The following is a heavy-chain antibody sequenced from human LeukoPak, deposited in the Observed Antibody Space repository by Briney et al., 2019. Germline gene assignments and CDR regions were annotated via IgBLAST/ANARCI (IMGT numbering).Heavy chain of an antibody. CDR3: AKGLLGYCSGGSCHIDY. CDR1: GFTFSSYG. V-gene: IGHV3-30*18. D-gene: IGHD2-15*01. CDR2: ISYDGSNK. Sequence: PGGSLRLSCAASGFTFSSYGMHWVRQAPGKGLEWVAVISYDGSNKYYADSVKGRFTISRDNSKNTLYLQMNSLRAEDTAVYYCAKGLLGYCSGGSCHIDYWGQGTLVTVSS. J-gene: IGHJ4*02.